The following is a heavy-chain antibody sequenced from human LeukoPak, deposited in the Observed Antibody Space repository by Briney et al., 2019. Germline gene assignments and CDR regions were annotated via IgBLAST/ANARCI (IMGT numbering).Heavy chain of an antibody. CDR3: VNSGYTHWYFDL. CDR1: GGSISPYY. J-gene: IGHJ2*01. CDR2: VSYSGST. V-gene: IGHV4-59*01. Sequence: PSETLSLTCTVSGGSISPYYWSWIRQPPGKGLEWIGYVSYSGSTNYNPSLRSRGTISADTSKNQFSLKLSSVTAADTAVYYCVNSGYTHWYFDLWGRGTLVTVSS. D-gene: IGHD3-22*01.